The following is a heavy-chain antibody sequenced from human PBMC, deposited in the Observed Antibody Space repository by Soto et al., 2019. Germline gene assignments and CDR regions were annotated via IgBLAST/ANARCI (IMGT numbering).Heavy chain of an antibody. D-gene: IGHD3-3*01. CDR3: AKVFVFTIREGFDY. CDR2: ITGSGDST. CDR1: GFTFSSYA. J-gene: IGHJ4*02. Sequence: PGGSLRLSCAASGFTFSSYAMSWVRQAPGKGLEWVSAITGSGDSTYYADSVKGRFTVSRDNSKNTLHLQMNSLRAEDTAVYYCAKVFVFTIREGFDYWGLGTLVTVSS. V-gene: IGHV3-23*01.